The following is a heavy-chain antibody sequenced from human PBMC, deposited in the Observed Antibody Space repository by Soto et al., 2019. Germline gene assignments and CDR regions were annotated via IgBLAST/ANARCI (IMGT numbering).Heavy chain of an antibody. V-gene: IGHV4-39*01. CDR3: ASHAVHSSGFTDY. Sequence: QLQLQESGAGLVKPSETLSLTCTVSGDSISSSSYYWGWIRQPPGKGLEWIGSIYYSGSTYYNPSLKSRVTISVDTSKNQFSLKLSSVTAADTAVYYCASHAVHSSGFTDYWGQGTLVTVSS. CDR2: IYYSGST. CDR1: GDSISSSSYY. D-gene: IGHD6-25*01. J-gene: IGHJ4*02.